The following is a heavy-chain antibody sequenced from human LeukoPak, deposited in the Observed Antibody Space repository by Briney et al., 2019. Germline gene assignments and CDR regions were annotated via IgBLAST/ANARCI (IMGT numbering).Heavy chain of an antibody. CDR1: GFSFDDYG. CDR3: ARDVGGYSYDPFDY. Sequence: KSGGSLRLSCAASGFSFDDYGMSWVRQAPGKGLEWVSSISISSNYIYYPDSLTGRFTISRDNAKNSLYLQMNSLRAEDTAVYYCARDVGGYSYDPFDYWGQGTLVTVSS. D-gene: IGHD5-18*01. V-gene: IGHV3-21*01. J-gene: IGHJ4*02. CDR2: ISISSNYI.